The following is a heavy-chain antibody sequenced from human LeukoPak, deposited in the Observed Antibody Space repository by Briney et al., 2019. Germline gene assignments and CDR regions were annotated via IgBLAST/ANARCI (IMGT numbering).Heavy chain of an antibody. D-gene: IGHD3-10*01. CDR2: IIPIFGTA. V-gene: IGHV1-69*06. CDR3: AGGTYYYGSGSYYRKGYYYYGMDV. Sequence: ASVKVSCKASGGTFSSYAISWVRQAPGQGLEWMGGIIPIFGTANYAQKFQGRVTITADKSTSTAYMELSSLRSEDTAVYYCAGGTYYYGSGSYYRKGYYYYGMDVWGKGTTVTVSS. CDR1: GGTFSSYA. J-gene: IGHJ6*04.